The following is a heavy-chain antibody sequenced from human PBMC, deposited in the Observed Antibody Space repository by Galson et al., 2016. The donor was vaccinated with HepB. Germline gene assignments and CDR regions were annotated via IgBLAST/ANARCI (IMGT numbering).Heavy chain of an antibody. CDR2: INSDGSST. Sequence: SLRLSCAASGFTFSNYGIHWVRQAPGKGLVWVSRINSDGSSTNYADSVKGRFTISRDNAKNTLYLQMNSLRAEDTAVYYCAVYSFPIAAAGPARSLQHWGQGTLVTVSS. V-gene: IGHV3-74*01. D-gene: IGHD6-13*01. J-gene: IGHJ1*01. CDR3: AVYSFPIAAAGPARSLQH. CDR1: GFTFSNYG.